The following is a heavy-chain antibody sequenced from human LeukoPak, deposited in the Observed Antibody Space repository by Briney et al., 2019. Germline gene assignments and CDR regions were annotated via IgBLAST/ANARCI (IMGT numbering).Heavy chain of an antibody. CDR1: GYTFTGYY. CDR2: IIPIFGTA. CDR3: AIPPLYCSSTSCRDY. D-gene: IGHD2-2*01. J-gene: IGHJ4*02. Sequence: GASVKVSCKASGYTFTGYYIHWVRQAPGQGLEWMGGIIPIFGTANYAQKFQGRVTITADKSASTAYMELSSLRSEDTAVYYCAIPPLYCSSTSCRDYWGQGTLVTVSS. V-gene: IGHV1-69*06.